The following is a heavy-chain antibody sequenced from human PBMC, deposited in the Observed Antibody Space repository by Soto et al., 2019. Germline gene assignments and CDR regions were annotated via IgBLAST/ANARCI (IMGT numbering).Heavy chain of an antibody. V-gene: IGHV3-30*18. CDR1: GFTFNTLG. CDR3: VKERAFFDAFDY. CDR2: ISPNGDSR. Sequence: GGSLRLSCEASGFTFNTLGMHWVRQAPGAGLEWVAAISPNGDSRTYVDSVKGRFLISRDNSKNTLYLQMDSLRAEDTALYYCVKERAFFDAFDYWGHGTLVTVSS. D-gene: IGHD3-9*01. J-gene: IGHJ4*01.